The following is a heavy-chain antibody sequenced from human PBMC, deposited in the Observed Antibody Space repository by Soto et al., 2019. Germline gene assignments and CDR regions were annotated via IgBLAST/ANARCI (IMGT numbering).Heavy chain of an antibody. Sequence: EVQLAESGGGMVQPGGSLRLSCVASGFTFSSYDMHWVRQAPGKGLEYVSSISSNGGTTYYGNSVKGRFTISRDNSKTTLYLQMGNLRAEDMAVSYGMSRASGNDDYWGQGTLVTVSS. J-gene: IGHJ4*02. CDR1: GFTFSSYD. CDR2: ISSNGGTT. D-gene: IGHD1-1*01. CDR3: MSRASGNDDY. V-gene: IGHV3-64*01.